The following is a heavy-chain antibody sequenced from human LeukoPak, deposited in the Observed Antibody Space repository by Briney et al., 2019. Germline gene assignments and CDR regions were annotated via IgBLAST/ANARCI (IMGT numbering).Heavy chain of an antibody. Sequence: ASVTVSCKAYGGTFSSYAISWVRQAPGQGMEWMGRIIPIFGIANYAQKFQGRVTITADKSTSTAYMELRSLRSEDTAVYYCASFNSDIVVVPAAMTGMDVWGQGTTVTVSS. CDR1: GGTFSSYA. CDR2: IIPIFGIA. D-gene: IGHD2-2*01. J-gene: IGHJ6*02. CDR3: ASFNSDIVVVPAAMTGMDV. V-gene: IGHV1-69*04.